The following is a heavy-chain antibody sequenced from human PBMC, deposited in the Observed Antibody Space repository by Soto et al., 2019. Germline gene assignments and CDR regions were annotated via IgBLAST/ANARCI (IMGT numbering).Heavy chain of an antibody. CDR2: ISPRGGTI. Sequence: VQLVESGGGLVKPGGSLRLSCAASGFTFSDYYMSWIRQAPGEWLELVSYISPRGGTIYYADSVKGRFTLSRDNAKNSLYLQMNSLRAVDTAVYHCVRVGYAYGNDPWGQGTLVAVSS. CDR1: GFTFSDYY. D-gene: IGHD3-10*01. CDR3: VRVGYAYGNDP. J-gene: IGHJ5*02. V-gene: IGHV3-11*01.